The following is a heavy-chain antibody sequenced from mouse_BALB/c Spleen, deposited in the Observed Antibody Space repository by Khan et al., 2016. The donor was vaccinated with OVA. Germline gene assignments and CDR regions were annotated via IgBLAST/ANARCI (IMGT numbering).Heavy chain of an antibody. D-gene: IGHD2-3*01. CDR3: TRDGIDY. J-gene: IGHJ2*01. CDR1: GYTFTTYW. Sequence: QVQLKESGAELAKPWASVKMSCKASGYTFTTYWMHWVKQRPGQGLEWIGYINPTSGYTDYNEKFKDRATLSADKSSSTAYMQLSSLTSEDSAVYYCTRDGIDYWGQGTTLTVSS. CDR2: INPTSGYT. V-gene: IGHV1-7*01.